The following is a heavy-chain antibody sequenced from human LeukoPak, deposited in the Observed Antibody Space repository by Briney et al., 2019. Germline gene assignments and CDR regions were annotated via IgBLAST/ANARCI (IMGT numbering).Heavy chain of an antibody. Sequence: PSETLSLTCTVSGGSISSYYWGWIRQPPGKGLEWIGYIYYSGSTNYNPSLKSRVTISVDTSKNQFSLKLSSVTAVDTAVYYCASTFRTGTTTRAFDYWGQGTLVTVSS. CDR1: GGSISSYY. D-gene: IGHD1-1*01. CDR2: IYYSGST. J-gene: IGHJ4*02. CDR3: ASTFRTGTTTRAFDY. V-gene: IGHV4-59*01.